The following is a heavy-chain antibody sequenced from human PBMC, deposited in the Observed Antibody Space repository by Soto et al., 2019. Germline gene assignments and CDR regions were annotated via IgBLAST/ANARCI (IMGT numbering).Heavy chain of an antibody. CDR1: GVSISNYF. Sequence: SETLSLTCTVSGVSISNYFWSWVRQTPGKGLEWIGYIYYSGSTNYNPSLKSRVTISVDTSKNQFSLKLSSVTAADTAVYYCARTRCSRCSCDYWGQGTLVTVSS. V-gene: IGHV4-59*01. CDR3: ARTRCSRCSCDY. J-gene: IGHJ4*02. D-gene: IGHD2-2*01. CDR2: IYYSGST.